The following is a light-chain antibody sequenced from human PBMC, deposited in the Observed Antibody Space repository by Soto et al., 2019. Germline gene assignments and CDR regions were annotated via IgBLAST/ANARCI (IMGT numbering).Light chain of an antibody. Sequence: EVVLTQSPGTVSLSPGERATLSCRASQSVRSSYLAWYQQKPGQAPRLLIYGASSRATGIPDRFSGSGSGTDFTLTISRLEPEDFAVYYCQQYGSSPPEWTFGQGTKVDI. CDR1: QSVRSSY. CDR3: QQYGSSPPEWT. CDR2: GAS. V-gene: IGKV3-20*01. J-gene: IGKJ1*01.